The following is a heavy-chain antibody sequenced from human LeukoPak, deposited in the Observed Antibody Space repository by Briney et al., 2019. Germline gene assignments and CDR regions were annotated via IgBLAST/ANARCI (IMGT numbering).Heavy chain of an antibody. J-gene: IGHJ4*02. Sequence: GGSLRLSCAASGFTFSSYSMNWVRQAPGKGLEWVSSISSSSSYIYYADSVKGRFTISRDNAKNSLNLQMNSLRAEDTAVYYCARDTYYYDSSGYYYSLPFDYWGQGTLVTVSS. V-gene: IGHV3-21*01. CDR2: ISSSSSYI. CDR1: GFTFSSYS. D-gene: IGHD3-22*01. CDR3: ARDTYYYDSSGYYYSLPFDY.